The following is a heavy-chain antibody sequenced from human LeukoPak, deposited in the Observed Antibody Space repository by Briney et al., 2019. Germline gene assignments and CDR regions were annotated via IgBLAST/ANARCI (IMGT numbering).Heavy chain of an antibody. D-gene: IGHD6-13*01. Sequence: GGSLRLSCAASGFRFDDYAMHWVRQAPGKGLEWVSGISWDSAAIGYADSVRGRFTLSRDNAKNSLVLQMSSLRVEDTALYYCTKRARMGIAAAGDGFHIWGQGTMVTVSS. CDR2: ISWDSAAI. CDR3: TKRARMGIAAAGDGFHI. CDR1: GFRFDDYA. J-gene: IGHJ3*02. V-gene: IGHV3-9*01.